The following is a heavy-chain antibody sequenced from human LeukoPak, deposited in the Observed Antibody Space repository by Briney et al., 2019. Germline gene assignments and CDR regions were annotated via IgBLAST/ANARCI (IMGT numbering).Heavy chain of an antibody. D-gene: IGHD6-19*01. CDR3: ATPGYSSGWLPFDY. CDR1: GGSISSSSYS. CDR2: IYYSGST. Sequence: PSGTLSLTCTVSGGSISSSSYSWGWLRQPPGKGLEWIGSIYYSGSTYYNPSLKSRVTISVDTSKNQFSLNLTSVTAPDTAVYYCATPGYSSGWLPFDYWGQGALVTVSS. J-gene: IGHJ4*02. V-gene: IGHV4-39*01.